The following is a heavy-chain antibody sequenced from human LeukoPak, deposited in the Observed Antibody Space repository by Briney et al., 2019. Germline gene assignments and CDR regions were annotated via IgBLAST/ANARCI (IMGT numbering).Heavy chain of an antibody. V-gene: IGHV3-23*01. CDR3: ARDHAYCTNGVCYDY. J-gene: IGHJ4*02. Sequence: GGSLRLSCAASGFTFSSYAMSWVRQAPGKGLEWVSVISGSGGSTYYADSVKGRFTISRDNSKNTLYLQMNSLRAEDTAVYYCARDHAYCTNGVCYDYWGQGTLVTVSS. D-gene: IGHD2-8*01. CDR1: GFTFSSYA. CDR2: ISGSGGST.